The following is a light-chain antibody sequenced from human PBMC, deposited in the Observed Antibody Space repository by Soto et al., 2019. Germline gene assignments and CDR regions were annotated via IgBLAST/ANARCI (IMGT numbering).Light chain of an antibody. J-gene: IGLJ2*01. CDR3: SSYTTTNPLV. Sequence: QSALTQPASVSGSPGQSITISCTGTTSDVGGYNHVSWYQQHPGKAPKLMIYEVTYRPSGVSNRFSGSKSGNTASLTISGLQAEDEADYYCSSYTTTNPLVFGGGTKVTVL. V-gene: IGLV2-14*01. CDR1: TSDVGGYNH. CDR2: EVT.